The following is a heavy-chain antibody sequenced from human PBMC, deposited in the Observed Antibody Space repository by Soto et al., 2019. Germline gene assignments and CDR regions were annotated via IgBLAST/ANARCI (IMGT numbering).Heavy chain of an antibody. CDR1: GYTFTSYY. D-gene: IGHD2-15*01. CDR3: ARGYCSGGSCYYYYYYMDV. Sequence: ASVKVSCKASGYTFTSYYMHWVRQAPGQGLEWMGIINPSGGSTSYAQKFQGRVTMTRDTSTSTVYMELSSLRSEDTAVYYCARGYCSGGSCYYYYYYMDVWGKGTTVTVSS. J-gene: IGHJ6*03. CDR2: INPSGGST. V-gene: IGHV1-46*03.